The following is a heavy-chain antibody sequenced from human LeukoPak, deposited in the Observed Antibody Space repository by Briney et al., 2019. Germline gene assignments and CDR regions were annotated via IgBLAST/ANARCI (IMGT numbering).Heavy chain of an antibody. Sequence: GGSLRLSCAASGFTVSTSEMSWVRQVPGKGLEWVSLLYRNDNTYYADSVRGRFTMSRDGSKNTLFLEMNSLRAEDTAVYYCAREVYGSGRAFLDYWGQGTLVSVSS. CDR3: AREVYGSGRAFLDY. D-gene: IGHD6-19*01. J-gene: IGHJ4*02. CDR2: LYRNDNT. V-gene: IGHV3-66*01. CDR1: GFTVSTSE.